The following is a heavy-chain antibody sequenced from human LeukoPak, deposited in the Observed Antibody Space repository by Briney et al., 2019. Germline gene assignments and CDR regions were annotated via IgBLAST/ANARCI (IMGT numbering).Heavy chain of an antibody. D-gene: IGHD6-19*01. V-gene: IGHV2-5*01. CDR2: IYWNDDK. Sequence: SGPTLVNPTQTLTLTCTFSGFSLSSSGVGVGWIRQPPGKALEWLALIYWNDDKRYSPSLKSRLTITKDTSKNQVVLTVTNLDPVDTATYYCSYAHTSSGFYHSRGQGTLVTVSS. J-gene: IGHJ5*01. CDR3: SYAHTSSGFYHS. CDR1: GFSLSSSGVG.